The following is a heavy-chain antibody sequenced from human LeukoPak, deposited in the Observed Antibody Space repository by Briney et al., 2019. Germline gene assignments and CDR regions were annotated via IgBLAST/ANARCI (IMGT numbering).Heavy chain of an antibody. D-gene: IGHD7-27*01. CDR2: IWYDGSNK. CDR1: RFTFSSYG. CDR3: ARERDLTGVDY. J-gene: IGHJ4*02. Sequence: GGSLRLSCAASRFTFSSYGMHWVRQAPGKGLEWVAVIWYDGSNKYYADSVKGRFTISRDNSKNTLYLQMNSLRAEDTAVYYCARERDLTGVDYWGQGTLVTVSS. V-gene: IGHV3-33*01.